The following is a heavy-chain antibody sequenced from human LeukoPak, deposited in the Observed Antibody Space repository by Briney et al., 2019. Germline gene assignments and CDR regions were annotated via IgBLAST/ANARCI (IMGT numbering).Heavy chain of an antibody. CDR1: GFTVSSNY. V-gene: IGHV3-43D*03. CDR3: AKDSYDSSGETGDYYFDY. D-gene: IGHD3-22*01. J-gene: IGHJ4*02. CDR2: ISWDGGST. Sequence: GGSLRLSCAASGFTVSSNYMSWVRQAPGKGLEWVSLISWDGGSTYYADSVKGRFTISRDNSKNSLYLQMNSLRAEDTALYYCAKDSYDSSGETGDYYFDYWGQGTLVTVSS.